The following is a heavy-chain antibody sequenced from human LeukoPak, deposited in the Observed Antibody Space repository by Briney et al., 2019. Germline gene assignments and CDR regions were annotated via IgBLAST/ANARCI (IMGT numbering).Heavy chain of an antibody. V-gene: IGHV1-3*01. CDR1: GYTFTSYA. D-gene: IGHD5-24*01. CDR2: INAGNGNT. Sequence: ASVNVSCKASGYTFTSYAMHWVRQAPGQRLEWMGWINAGNGNTKYSQKFQGRVTITRDTSASTAYMELSSLRSEDTAVYYCARGGPEMAPLYWGQGTLVTVSS. CDR3: ARGGPEMAPLY. J-gene: IGHJ4*02.